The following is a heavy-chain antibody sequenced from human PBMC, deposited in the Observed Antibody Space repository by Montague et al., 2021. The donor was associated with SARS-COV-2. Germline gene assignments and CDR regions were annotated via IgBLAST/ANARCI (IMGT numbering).Heavy chain of an antibody. CDR1: GGSFGVHY. D-gene: IGHD1-26*01. J-gene: IGHJ5*02. CDR3: ARHERDTVIRRIFIVDINKFDP. V-gene: IGHV4-34*01. Sequence: SETLSLTCAVYGGSFGVHYWSWVRQPPGKGLEWIGEINRSGSTNFNPSLKSRFTISVDTSKNQISLKLTSVTAADTAVYYCARHERDTVIRRIFIVDINKFDPWGQGTLVTVSS. CDR2: INRSGST.